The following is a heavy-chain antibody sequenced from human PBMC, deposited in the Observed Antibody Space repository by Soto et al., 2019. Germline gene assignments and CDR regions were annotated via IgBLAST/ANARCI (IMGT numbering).Heavy chain of an antibody. V-gene: IGHV4-59*01. D-gene: IGHD3-16*01. J-gene: IGHJ5*02. CDR1: GGSISSYY. Sequence: SETLSLTCTVSGGSISSYYWSWIRQPPGKGLEWIGYIYYSGSTNYNPSLKSRVTISVDTSKNQFSLKLSSVTAADTAVHYCARIVGGEWFDPWGQGTLVTVSS. CDR2: IYYSGST. CDR3: ARIVGGEWFDP.